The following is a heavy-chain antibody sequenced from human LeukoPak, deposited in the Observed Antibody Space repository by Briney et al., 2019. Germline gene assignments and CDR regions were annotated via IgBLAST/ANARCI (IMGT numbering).Heavy chain of an antibody. CDR3: ARGGDYITFDY. J-gene: IGHJ4*02. CDR2: ISSSSSTI. D-gene: IGHD4-17*01. Sequence: GGSLRLSCAASGFTFSSYSMNWVRQAPGKGLEWVSYISSSSSTIYYADSVKGRFTISRDNAKNSRYLQMNSLRAEDTAVYYCARGGDYITFDYWGQGTLVTVSS. CDR1: GFTFSSYS. V-gene: IGHV3-48*01.